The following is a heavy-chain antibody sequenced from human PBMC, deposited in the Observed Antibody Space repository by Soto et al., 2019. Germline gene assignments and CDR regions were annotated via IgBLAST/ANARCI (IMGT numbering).Heavy chain of an antibody. D-gene: IGHD2-8*01. V-gene: IGHV4-59*01. Sequence: SETLSLTCTVSGGSISSYYWSWIRQPPGKGLEWIGYIYYSGSTNYNPSLKSRVTISVDTSKNQFSLKLSSVTAADTAVYYGERVIIGTSSYCDGIAVSAQGTTVTVSS. J-gene: IGHJ6*02. CDR3: ERVIIGTSSYCDGIAV. CDR2: IYYSGST. CDR1: GGSISSYY.